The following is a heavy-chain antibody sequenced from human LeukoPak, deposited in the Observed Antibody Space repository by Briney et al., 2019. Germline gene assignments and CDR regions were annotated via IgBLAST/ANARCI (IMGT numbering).Heavy chain of an antibody. D-gene: IGHD3-22*01. V-gene: IGHV3-30-3*01. CDR2: ISYDGNNK. CDR1: GFTFSSYA. Sequence: GGSLRLSCATSGFTFSSYAMHWVRQAPGKGLEWVAVISYDGNNKYYADSVEGRFTISRDNSKNTLYLQMNSLRAEDTAVYYCAKDGYYDDSRAYYYYGMDVWGQGTTVTVSS. CDR3: AKDGYYDDSRAYYYYGMDV. J-gene: IGHJ6*02.